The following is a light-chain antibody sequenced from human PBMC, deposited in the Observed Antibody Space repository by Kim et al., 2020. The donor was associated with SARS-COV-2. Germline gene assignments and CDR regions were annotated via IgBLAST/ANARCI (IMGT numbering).Light chain of an antibody. CDR2: DAS. V-gene: IGKV1-13*02. CDR1: QGIGSA. Sequence: AVLLTQSPSSLSPFVGDRISISCRASQGIGSALAWYQQKPGKAPKLLIYDASTLESGVPSRFSGSGSGTDFTLSISSLQPEDFATYYCQQLNSYPEFGPGTKVDIK. CDR3: QQLNSYPE. J-gene: IGKJ3*01.